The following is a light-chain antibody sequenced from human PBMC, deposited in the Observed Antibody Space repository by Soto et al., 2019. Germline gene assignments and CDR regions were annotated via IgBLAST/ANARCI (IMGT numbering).Light chain of an antibody. CDR1: QSVDSTF. V-gene: IGKV3-20*01. J-gene: IGKJ1*01. CDR2: GAS. CDR3: QQYMSSVT. Sequence: EIVLTQSPGSLSLSPGQRATLSCRARQSVDSTFFAWYQKKPGQAPRLLIYGASKRDTGVPDRFSGSGSGTDCTLTISRLEPEDLAVYYCQQYMSSVTFGQGTKVEI.